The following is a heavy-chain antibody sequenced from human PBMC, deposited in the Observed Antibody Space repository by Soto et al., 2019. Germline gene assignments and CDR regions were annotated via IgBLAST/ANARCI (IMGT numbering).Heavy chain of an antibody. Sequence: PGGSLRLSCAASGFTFSSYSMNWVRQAPGKGLEWVSYISSSSSTIYYADSVKGRFTISRDNAKNSLYLQMNSLRDEDTAVYYCASHYSDSSGYYYYWGQGTLVTVSS. D-gene: IGHD3-22*01. CDR3: ASHYSDSSGYYYY. CDR1: GFTFSSYS. J-gene: IGHJ4*02. V-gene: IGHV3-48*02. CDR2: ISSSSSTI.